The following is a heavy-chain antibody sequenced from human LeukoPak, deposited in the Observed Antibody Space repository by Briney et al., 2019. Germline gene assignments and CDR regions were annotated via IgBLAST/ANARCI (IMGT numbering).Heavy chain of an antibody. CDR1: GFTFTSYV. D-gene: IGHD1-26*01. CDR3: AKDSGSYYKAFDI. Sequence: GGSLRLSCAASGFTFTSYVMSWVRQAPGKGLEWVSAIISGGSTYYADSVKGRFTISRDNSKNTLYLQMNNLRAEDTAVYYCAKDSGSYYKAFDIWGQGTMVTVSS. J-gene: IGHJ3*02. CDR2: IISGGST. V-gene: IGHV3-23*01.